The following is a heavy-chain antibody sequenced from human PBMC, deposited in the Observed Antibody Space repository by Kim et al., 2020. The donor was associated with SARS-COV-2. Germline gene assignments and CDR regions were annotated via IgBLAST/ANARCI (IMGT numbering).Heavy chain of an antibody. D-gene: IGHD3-22*01. CDR1: GFTFSSYA. V-gene: IGHV3-23*01. CDR3: AKDKNWYYYDSSGSQRDY. Sequence: GGSLRRSCAASGFTFSSYAMSWVRQAPGKGLEWVSAISGSGGSTYYADSVKGRFTISRDNSKNTLYLQMNSLRAEDTAVYYCAKDKNWYYYDSSGSQRDYWGQGTLVTVSS. CDR2: ISGSGGST. J-gene: IGHJ4*02.